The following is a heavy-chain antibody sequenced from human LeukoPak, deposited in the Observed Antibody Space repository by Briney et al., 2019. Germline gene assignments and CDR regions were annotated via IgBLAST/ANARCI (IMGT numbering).Heavy chain of an antibody. D-gene: IGHD3-22*01. CDR2: IYHSGST. J-gene: IGHJ3*02. V-gene: IGHV4-30-2*01. CDR3: ARRSGDSSGYPGDAFDI. Sequence: SETLSLTCTVSGGSISSGGYYWSWIRQPPGKGLEWIGYIYHSGSTYYNPSLKSRVAISVDRSKNQFSLKLSSVTAADTAVYYCARRSGDSSGYPGDAFDIWGQGTMVTVSS. CDR1: GGSISSGGYY.